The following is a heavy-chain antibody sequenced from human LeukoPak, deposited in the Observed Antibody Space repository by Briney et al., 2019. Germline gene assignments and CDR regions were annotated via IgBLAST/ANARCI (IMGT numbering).Heavy chain of an antibody. CDR2: ISYDGSNK. CDR3: AREFGSIVVADWDRHFDC. J-gene: IGHJ4*02. V-gene: IGHV3-30-3*01. Sequence: PGRSLRLSCAASGFTFSSYAMHWVRQAPGKGLEWVAVISYDGSNKYYADSVKGRFTISRDNSKNTLYLQMNSLRAEDTAVYYCAREFGSIVVADWDRHFDCWGQGTLVTVSS. D-gene: IGHD3-22*01. CDR1: GFTFSSYA.